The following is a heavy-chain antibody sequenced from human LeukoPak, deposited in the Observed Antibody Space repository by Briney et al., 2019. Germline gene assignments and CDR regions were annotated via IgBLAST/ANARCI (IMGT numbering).Heavy chain of an antibody. D-gene: IGHD6-19*01. CDR2: IYTSGST. CDR1: GGSFSGYY. V-gene: IGHV4-59*10. CDR3: ARAERSSGWYADY. Sequence: SETLSLTCAVYGGSFSGYYWSWIRQPAGKGLEWIGRIYTSGSTNYNPSLKSRVTMSVDTSKDQFSLKLSSVTAADTAVYYCARAERSSGWYADYWGQGTLVTVSS. J-gene: IGHJ4*02.